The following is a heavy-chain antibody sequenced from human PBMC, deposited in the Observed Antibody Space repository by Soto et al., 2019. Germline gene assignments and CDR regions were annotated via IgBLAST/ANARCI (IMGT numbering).Heavy chain of an antibody. V-gene: IGHV3-15*01. J-gene: IGHJ3*02. CDR1: GFTFSNAW. CDR2: IKSKTDGGTT. D-gene: IGHD5-12*01. CDR3: TTDQVRNIVATISFDS. Sequence: GGSLRLSCAASGFTFSNAWMSWVRQAPGKGLEWVGRIKSKTDGGTTDYAAPVKGRFTISRDDSKNTLYLQMNSLKTEDTAVYYCTTDQVRNIVATISFDSWGQGTMVTVSS.